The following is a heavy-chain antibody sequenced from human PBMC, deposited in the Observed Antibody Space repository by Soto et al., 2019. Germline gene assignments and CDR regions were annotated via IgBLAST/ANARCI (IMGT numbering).Heavy chain of an antibody. V-gene: IGHV2-5*01. CDR1: GFSLSTRGVG. J-gene: IGHJ4*02. Sequence: SGPKLGNPTQTLTLTCTSSGFSLSTRGVGVGWIRQPPGKALEWLALIYWNDDKRYSPSLKSRLTITKDTSKNQVVLTMTNMDPVDTATYYCAHSGWELQHFDYWGQGTLVTVSS. CDR3: AHSGWELQHFDY. D-gene: IGHD1-26*01. CDR2: IYWNDDK.